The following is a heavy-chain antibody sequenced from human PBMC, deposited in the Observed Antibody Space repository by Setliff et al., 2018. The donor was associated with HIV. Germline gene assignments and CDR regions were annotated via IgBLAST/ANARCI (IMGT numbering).Heavy chain of an antibody. CDR2: ISHSGSS. V-gene: IGHV4-34*01. CDR1: GESFSPYY. Sequence: SETLSLTCAVYGESFSPYYWNWIRQSPGKGLEWIGEISHSGSSNYSPSLESRLTISVDTSKNQVCLKLNSVTAADSAVYYCVRGANFYAPRKRIFDHWGQGVLVTVSS. CDR3: VRGANFYAPRKRIFDH. D-gene: IGHD3-3*01. J-gene: IGHJ4*02.